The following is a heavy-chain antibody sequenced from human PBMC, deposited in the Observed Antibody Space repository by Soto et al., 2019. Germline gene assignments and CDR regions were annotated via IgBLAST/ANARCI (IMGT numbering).Heavy chain of an antibody. V-gene: IGHV3-53*01. J-gene: IGHJ6*04. D-gene: IGHD5-18*01. CDR1: GFTVSSNY. CDR3: ASAMVRSKTWYYGMDV. Sequence: PGGSLRLSCAASGFTVSSNYMSWVRQAPGKGLEWVSVIYSGGSTYYADSVKGRFTISRDNSKNTLYLQMNSLRAEDTAVYYCASAMVRSKTWYYGMDVWGKGTTVTVSS. CDR2: IYSGGST.